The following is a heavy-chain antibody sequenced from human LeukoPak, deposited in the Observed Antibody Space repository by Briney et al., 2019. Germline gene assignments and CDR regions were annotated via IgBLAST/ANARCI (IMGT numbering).Heavy chain of an antibody. CDR1: GFTFSTAW. V-gene: IGHV3-15*01. Sequence: GGSLRLSCAASGFTFSTAWMSWVRQAPGKGLEWVGRIKSKTDGGTTYYADSVKGRFTISRDDSKNTLYLQMNSLGAEDTAVYYCARAFSFDYAYQYYFDYWGQGTLVTVSS. D-gene: IGHD5-12*01. J-gene: IGHJ4*02. CDR3: ARAFSFDYAYQYYFDY. CDR2: IKSKTDGGTT.